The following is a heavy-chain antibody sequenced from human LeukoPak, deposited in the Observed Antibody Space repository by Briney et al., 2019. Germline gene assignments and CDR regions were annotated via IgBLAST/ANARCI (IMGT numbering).Heavy chain of an antibody. D-gene: IGHD5-12*01. Sequence: GGSLRLSCAASGFTFSSSGVYGVRQAPGKGLEWVAVVSYDGYNTDYGDSVKGRFTISRDNSNNTVYLQMNSLRADDTAVYVWIKAGYRTQRVYWVRGTLVTVSS. V-gene: IGHV3-30*03. CDR2: VSYDGYNT. J-gene: IGHJ4*02. CDR3: IKAGYRTQRVY. CDR1: GFTFSSSG.